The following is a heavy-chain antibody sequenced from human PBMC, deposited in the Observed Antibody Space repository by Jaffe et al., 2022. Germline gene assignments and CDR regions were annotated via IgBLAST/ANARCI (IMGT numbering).Heavy chain of an antibody. CDR1: GFTFSSYG. J-gene: IGHJ5*02. V-gene: IGHV3-30*02. CDR2: IRYDGSNK. D-gene: IGHD6-13*01. Sequence: QVQLVESGGGVVQPGGSLRLSCAASGFTFSSYGMHWVRQAPGKGLEWVAFIRYDGSNKYYADSVKGRFTISRDNSKNTLYLQMNSLRAEDTAVYYCAKDSGSWYRARNWFDPWGQGTLVTVSS. CDR3: AKDSGSWYRARNWFDP.